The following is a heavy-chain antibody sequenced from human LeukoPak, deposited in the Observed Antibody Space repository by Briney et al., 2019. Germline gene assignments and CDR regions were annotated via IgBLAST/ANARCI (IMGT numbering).Heavy chain of an antibody. CDR2: ISYDGSNK. J-gene: IGHJ4*02. V-gene: IGHV3-30-3*01. Sequence: PGGSLRLSCAASGFTFSSYAMHWVRQAPGKGLEWVAVISYDGSNKYYADSVKGRFTISRDNSKNTLYLQMNSLRAEDTAVYYCAVFGELYYFDYWGQGTLVTVSS. CDR1: GFTFSSYA. CDR3: AVFGELYYFDY. D-gene: IGHD3-10*02.